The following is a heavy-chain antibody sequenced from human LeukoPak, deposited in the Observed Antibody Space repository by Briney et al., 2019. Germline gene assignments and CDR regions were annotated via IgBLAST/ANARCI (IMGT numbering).Heavy chain of an antibody. CDR3: AKAPSTRIAAADFYYYYYGMDV. CDR2: ISYDGSNK. D-gene: IGHD6-13*01. V-gene: IGHV3-30*18. CDR1: GFTFSSYG. J-gene: IGHJ6*02. Sequence: PGGSLRLSCAASGFTFSSYGMHWVRQAPGKGLEWVAVISYDGSNKYYADSVKGRFTISRDNSKNTLYLQMNSLRAEDTAVYYCAKAPSTRIAAADFYYYYYGMDVWGQGTTVTVSS.